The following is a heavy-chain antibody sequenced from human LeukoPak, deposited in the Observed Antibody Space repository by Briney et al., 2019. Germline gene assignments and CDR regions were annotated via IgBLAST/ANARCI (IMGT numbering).Heavy chain of an antibody. Sequence: GGSLRLSCATSGFTFSHYGMHWVRQAPGKGLEWVAVIWSDGTNRYYGDPVKGRFTISRDNFQRTVYLQMDSLRAEDTAVYYCARVDGSSLSRARFDYWGPGTLVTVSS. CDR3: ARVDGSSLSRARFDY. CDR1: GFTFSHYG. D-gene: IGHD6-6*01. CDR2: IWSDGTNR. J-gene: IGHJ4*02. V-gene: IGHV3-33*01.